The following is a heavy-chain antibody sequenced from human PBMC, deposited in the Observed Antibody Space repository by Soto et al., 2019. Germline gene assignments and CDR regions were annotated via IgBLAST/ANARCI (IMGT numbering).Heavy chain of an antibody. Sequence: GASAKVSCKASGYTFTSYGINWVRQAPGQGLEWMGWISGYNGNTNYAQKLQGRVTMTTDTSTSTVFMELRSLRSDDTAMYYCARGLSIDYNWFDPWGQGTLVTSPQ. CDR3: ARGLSIDYNWFDP. CDR1: GYTFTSYG. D-gene: IGHD3-9*01. CDR2: ISGYNGNT. V-gene: IGHV1-18*01. J-gene: IGHJ5*02.